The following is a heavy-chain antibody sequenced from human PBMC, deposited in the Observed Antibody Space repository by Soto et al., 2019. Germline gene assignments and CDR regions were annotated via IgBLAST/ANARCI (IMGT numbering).Heavy chain of an antibody. J-gene: IGHJ1*01. CDR1: GYSFTSTY. CDR3: SLEGVTNHAD. D-gene: IGHD1-1*01. CDR2: INPAGGTT. V-gene: IGHV1-46*01. Sequence: QVQLVQSGAEVKKPGASVRISCRASGYSFTSTYVHWVRQAPGQGPEWMGIINPAGGTTYYAQKSQSRPTITSHTPTDTFFMALCDLTSENTAAYFRSLEGVTNHADWGLGTLLTVSP.